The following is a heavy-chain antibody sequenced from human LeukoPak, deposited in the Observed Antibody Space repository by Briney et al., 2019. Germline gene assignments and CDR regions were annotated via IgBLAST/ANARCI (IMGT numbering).Heavy chain of an antibody. CDR2: IAPSDFST. D-gene: IGHD6-19*01. CDR3: ATGLSGWLY. J-gene: IGHJ4*02. Sequence: PGESLNISCKGSGYSLSNYWISGMRQMPEKGLEWMGRIAPSDFSTDYSPSFQGHVTISVDKSISTAYLQWNSLKASDTAIYYCATGLSGWLYWGQGTLVTVSS. CDR1: GYSLSNYW. V-gene: IGHV5-10-1*01.